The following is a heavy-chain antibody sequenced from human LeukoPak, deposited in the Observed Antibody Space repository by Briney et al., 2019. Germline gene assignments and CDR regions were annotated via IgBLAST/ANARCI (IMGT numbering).Heavy chain of an antibody. CDR2: IIPIFGTA. V-gene: IGHV1-69*06. Sequence: SVKVSCKASGGTFSSYAISWVRQAPGQGLEWMGGIIPIFGTANYAQKFQGRVTFTADKSTSTAYMELSSLRSEDTAVYYCARGEVIAAAGRGAIDYWGQGTLVTVSS. CDR1: GGTFSSYA. J-gene: IGHJ4*02. CDR3: ARGEVIAAAGRGAIDY. D-gene: IGHD6-13*01.